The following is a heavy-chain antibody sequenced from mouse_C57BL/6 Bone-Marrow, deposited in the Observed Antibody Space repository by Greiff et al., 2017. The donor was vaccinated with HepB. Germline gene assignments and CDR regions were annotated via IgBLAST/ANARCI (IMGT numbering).Heavy chain of an antibody. V-gene: IGHV5-12*01. Sequence: EVKLMESGGGLVQPGGSLKLSCAASGFTFSDYYMYWVRQTPEKRLEWVAYISNGGGSTYYPDTVKGRFTIARDNAKNTLYLQMSRLKSEDTAMYYCARPRASESYAMDYWGQGTSVAVSS. D-gene: IGHD3-1*01. CDR3: ARPRASESYAMDY. CDR2: ISNGGGST. J-gene: IGHJ4*01. CDR1: GFTFSDYY.